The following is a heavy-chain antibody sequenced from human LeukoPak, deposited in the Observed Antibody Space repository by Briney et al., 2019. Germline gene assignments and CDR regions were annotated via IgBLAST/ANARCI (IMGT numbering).Heavy chain of an antibody. V-gene: IGHV1-69*13. D-gene: IGHD2-2*01. Sequence: SVKVSCKXSGGTFSSYAISWVRQAPGQGLEWMGGIIPIFGTANYAQKFQGRVTITADESTSTAYMELSSLRSEDTAVYYCARDYCSRTSCPRPYFDYWGQGTLVTVSS. CDR3: ARDYCSRTSCPRPYFDY. CDR1: GGTFSSYA. CDR2: IIPIFGTA. J-gene: IGHJ4*02.